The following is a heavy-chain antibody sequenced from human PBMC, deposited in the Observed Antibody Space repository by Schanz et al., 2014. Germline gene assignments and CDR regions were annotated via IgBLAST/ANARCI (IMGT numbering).Heavy chain of an antibody. V-gene: IGHV3-66*02. Sequence: EVQLAESGGGLVQPGGSLRLSCAASGFTFSSYSMNWVRQAPGRGLEWVSIIFTDGRTYYADSVKGRFTISRDSSKNTLFLQMNSLRTEDTAVYYCARLDPYCRSGTCSRAFDFWGQGTLVTVSS. J-gene: IGHJ4*02. CDR2: IFTDGRT. CDR3: ARLDPYCRSGTCSRAFDF. CDR1: GFTFSSYS. D-gene: IGHD2-15*01.